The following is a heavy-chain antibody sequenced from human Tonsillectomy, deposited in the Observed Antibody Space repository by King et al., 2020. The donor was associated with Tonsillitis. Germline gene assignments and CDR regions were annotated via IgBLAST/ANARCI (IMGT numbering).Heavy chain of an antibody. CDR1: GYTFTGYY. D-gene: IGHD2-2*01. Sequence: QLVQSGAEVKKPGASVKVSCKASGYTFTGYYMHWVRQAPGQGLEWMGWINPNSGGTNYAQKFQGRVTMTRDTSISTAYMELSRLRSDDTAVYYCARAPRKSSTSYYNWFDPWGQGTLVTVSS. V-gene: IGHV1-2*02. CDR3: ARAPRKSSTSYYNWFDP. CDR2: INPNSGGT. J-gene: IGHJ5*02.